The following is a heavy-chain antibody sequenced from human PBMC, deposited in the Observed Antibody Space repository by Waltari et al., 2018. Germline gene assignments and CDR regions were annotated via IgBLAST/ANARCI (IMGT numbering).Heavy chain of an antibody. V-gene: IGHV4-59*01. D-gene: IGHD2-15*01. CDR2: IYYSERN. CDR3: ARDFTPRQAFDI. Sequence: QVQLQESGPGLVKPSETLSLTCTVSGGSISSYYWSWIRQPPGKGLEWIGYIYYSERNNYNPARKSRVTISVDTSKNQFALKLSSVTAADTAVYDCARDFTPRQAFDIWGQGTMVTVSS. J-gene: IGHJ3*02. CDR1: GGSISSYY.